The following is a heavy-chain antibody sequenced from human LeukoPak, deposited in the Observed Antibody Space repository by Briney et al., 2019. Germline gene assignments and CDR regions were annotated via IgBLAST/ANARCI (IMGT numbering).Heavy chain of an antibody. Sequence: GGSLRLSCAASGFSFSDAWMSWVRQAPGKGLEWVGRIKSEADGGATGYAAPVKDRFTISRDDSKNTLYLQMDSLKTEDTGVYYCSRYCGGDCWNHYNYYLDVWGKGAMVTVSS. D-gene: IGHD2-21*02. V-gene: IGHV3-15*01. CDR3: SRYCGGDCWNHYNYYLDV. J-gene: IGHJ6*03. CDR2: IKSEADGGAT. CDR1: GFSFSDAW.